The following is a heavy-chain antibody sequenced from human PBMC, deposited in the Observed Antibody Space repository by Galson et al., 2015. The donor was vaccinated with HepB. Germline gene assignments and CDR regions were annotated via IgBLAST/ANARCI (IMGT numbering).Heavy chain of an antibody. V-gene: IGHV4-4*02. CDR2: IYHSGST. CDR1: GGSISSSNW. CDR3: ARNTVTKGLDYYYGMDV. Sequence: LSLTCAVSGGSISSSNWWSWVRQPPGKGLEWIGEIYHSGSTNYNPSLKSRVTISVDKSKNQFSLKLSSVTAADTAVYYCARNTVTKGLDYYYGMDVWGQGTTVTVSS. J-gene: IGHJ6*02. D-gene: IGHD4-17*01.